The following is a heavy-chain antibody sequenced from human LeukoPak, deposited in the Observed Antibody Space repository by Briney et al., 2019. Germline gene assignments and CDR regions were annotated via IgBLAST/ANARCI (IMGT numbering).Heavy chain of an antibody. Sequence: GGSLRLSCAASGFTFSSYWMHWVRQAPGKGLVWVSRINSDGSSTSYADSVKGRFTISRDNAKNTLYLQMNSLRAEDTAVYYCARESSVGAHKAFDLWGQGTLVTVSS. V-gene: IGHV3-74*01. CDR2: INSDGSST. J-gene: IGHJ4*02. CDR3: ARESSVGAHKAFDL. D-gene: IGHD1-26*01. CDR1: GFTFSSYW.